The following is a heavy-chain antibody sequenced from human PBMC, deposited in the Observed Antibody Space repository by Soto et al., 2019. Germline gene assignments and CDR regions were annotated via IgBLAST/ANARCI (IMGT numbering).Heavy chain of an antibody. V-gene: IGHV4-34*01. CDR3: ARGPHYYYGMDV. CDR1: GGSFSGYY. Sequence: QVQLQQWGAGLLKPSETLSLTCAVYGGSFSGYYWSWIRQPPGKGLEWIGEINHSGSTNYNPSLKSRVTISEDTSKNQFSLKLSSVTAADTAVYYCARGPHYYYGMDVWGQGTTVTVSS. CDR2: INHSGST. J-gene: IGHJ6*02.